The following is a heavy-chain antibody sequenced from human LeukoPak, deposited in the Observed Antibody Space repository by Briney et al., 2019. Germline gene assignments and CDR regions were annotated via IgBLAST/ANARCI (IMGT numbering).Heavy chain of an antibody. CDR1: GFIFTNYW. J-gene: IGHJ4*02. V-gene: IGHV3-30*18. Sequence: GGSLRLSCAASGFIFTNYWMTWVRQAPGKGLEWVAVISYDGSNKYYADSVKGRFTISRDNSKNTLYLQMNSLRAEDTAVYYCAKDLGGDWDGWGQGTLVTVSS. CDR3: AKDLGGDWDG. CDR2: ISYDGSNK. D-gene: IGHD2-21*02.